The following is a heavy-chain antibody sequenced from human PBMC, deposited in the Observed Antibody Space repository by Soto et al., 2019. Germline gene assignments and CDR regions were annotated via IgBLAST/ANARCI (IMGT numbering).Heavy chain of an antibody. Sequence: ASVKVSCKTSGYSFTTYGISWVRRAPGQGLEWMGWISAFNGQTKSAQKVQGRVTMTTDTSTSTVYMELRNLRSDDTAVYYCARDTSHDDSKDYWGKGTPVNVS. CDR1: GYSFTTYG. CDR2: ISAFNGQT. CDR3: ARDTSHDDSKDY. D-gene: IGHD3-22*01. V-gene: IGHV1-18*01. J-gene: IGHJ4*02.